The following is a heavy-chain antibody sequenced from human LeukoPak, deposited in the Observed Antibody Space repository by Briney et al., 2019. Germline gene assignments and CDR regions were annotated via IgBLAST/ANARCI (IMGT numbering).Heavy chain of an antibody. Sequence: SETLSLTCTVSGGSISSYYWSWIRQPPGKGLEWIGYIYYSGSTNYNPSLKSRVTISVDTSKNQFSLWLSSVTAADTAVYYCARDHPTPNAGYMDVWGKGTTVTVSS. CDR2: IYYSGST. CDR1: GGSISSYY. CDR3: ARDHPTPNAGYMDV. V-gene: IGHV4-59*12. J-gene: IGHJ6*03. D-gene: IGHD2-8*01.